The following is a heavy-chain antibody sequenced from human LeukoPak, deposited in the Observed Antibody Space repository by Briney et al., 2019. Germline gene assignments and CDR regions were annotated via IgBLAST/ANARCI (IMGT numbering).Heavy chain of an antibody. J-gene: IGHJ3*01. D-gene: IGHD3-22*01. CDR1: GYTFTIYG. CDR2: ISAYNGNT. CDR3: ARDLRSRRSYFYDGSGYRSFDV. V-gene: IGHV1-18*01. Sequence: ASVKVSFKASGYTFTIYGISWVRQAPGQGLEWMGWISAYNGNTNYSQKFQGRFTMTTEISSNTAYVELRSLRSDDTAVYYCARDLRSRRSYFYDGSGYRSFDVWGQGTTVTVSS.